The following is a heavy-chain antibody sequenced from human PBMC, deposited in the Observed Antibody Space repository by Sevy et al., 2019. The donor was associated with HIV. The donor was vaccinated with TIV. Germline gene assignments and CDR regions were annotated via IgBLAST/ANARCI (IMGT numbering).Heavy chain of an antibody. CDR1: GFTFSDYD. Sequence: GGYLRLSWAASGFTFSDYDMHWVRQAPGKGLEWVAVMSHDGNYKNHADSVKVRFTISRDNFKNTLYQQMNSLRVEDTAVYFCARLFSCGTDCYYLDYWGQGAPVTVSS. D-gene: IGHD2-21*02. J-gene: IGHJ4*02. CDR2: MSHDGNYK. CDR3: ARLFSCGTDCYYLDY. V-gene: IGHV3-30*04.